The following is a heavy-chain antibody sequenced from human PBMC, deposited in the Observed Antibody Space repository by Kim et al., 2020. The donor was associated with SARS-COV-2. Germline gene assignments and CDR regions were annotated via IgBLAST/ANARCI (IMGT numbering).Heavy chain of an antibody. V-gene: IGHV3-23*01. CDR1: GFTFSSYD. CDR2: IRAGGGST. CDR3: AIFWSGYLPDS. J-gene: IGHJ5*01. Sequence: GGSLRLSCAASGFTFSSYDMSWVRQTPGKGLEWVSAIRAGGGSTDYADSVKGRFTISRDDSKNILYMQMNTMSAEDTAIYYCAIFWSGYLPDSCAQGTLV. D-gene: IGHD3-3*01.